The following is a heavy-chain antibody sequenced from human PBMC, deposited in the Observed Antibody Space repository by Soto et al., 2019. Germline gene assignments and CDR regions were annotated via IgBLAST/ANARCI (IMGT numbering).Heavy chain of an antibody. Sequence: LRLSCAASGFTFSSYGMHWVRQAPGKGLEWVAVIWYDGSNKYYADSVKGRFTISRDNSKNTLYLQMNSLRAEDTAVYYCARVLGSSWMDVWGQGTTVTVSS. CDR1: GFTFSSYG. CDR3: ARVLGSSWMDV. D-gene: IGHD6-13*01. V-gene: IGHV3-33*01. CDR2: IWYDGSNK. J-gene: IGHJ6*02.